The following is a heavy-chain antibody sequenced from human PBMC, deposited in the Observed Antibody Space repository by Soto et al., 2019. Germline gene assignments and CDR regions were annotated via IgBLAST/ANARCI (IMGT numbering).Heavy chain of an antibody. J-gene: IGHJ4*02. V-gene: IGHV3-48*03. CDR3: ARNPSGQWVVPLYCDL. CDR2: ISGSGSTV. Sequence: DVQLVESGGDLAQPGGSLRLSCAASGFSISDYEMNWVRQAPGKGLEWVSYISGSGSTVYYADSVKGRFTISRDNAKNSVFLQINTLRVKYAAIYYCARNPSGQWVVPLYCDLWGQGTLVTVSS. CDR1: GFSISDYE. D-gene: IGHD6-19*01.